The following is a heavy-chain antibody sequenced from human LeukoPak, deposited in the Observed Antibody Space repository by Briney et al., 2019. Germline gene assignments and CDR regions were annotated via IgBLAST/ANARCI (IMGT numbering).Heavy chain of an antibody. CDR2: MNPNSGNT. J-gene: IGHJ4*02. V-gene: IGHV1-8*01. Sequence: VGSVKVSCKASGYTFTSYDINWVRQATGQGLEWMGWMNPNSGNTGYAQKFQGRVTMTRNTSISTAYMELSSLRSEDTAVYYCAKDDLDYGETIYYFDYWGQGTLVTVSS. CDR3: AKDDLDYGETIYYFDY. CDR1: GYTFTSYD. D-gene: IGHD4-17*01.